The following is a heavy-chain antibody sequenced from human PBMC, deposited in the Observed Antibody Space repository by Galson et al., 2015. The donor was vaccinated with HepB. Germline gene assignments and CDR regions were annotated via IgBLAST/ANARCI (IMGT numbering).Heavy chain of an antibody. D-gene: IGHD6-19*01. V-gene: IGHV1-69*10. CDR3: ARVEAVAGKNDAFDI. J-gene: IGHJ3*02. Sequence: SVKVSCKASGGTFSSYAISWVRQAPGQGLEWMGGIIPIFGIANYAQKFQGRVTITADKSTSTAYMELSSLRSEDTAVYYCARVEAVAGKNDAFDIWGQGTMVTVSS. CDR2: IIPIFGIA. CDR1: GGTFSSYA.